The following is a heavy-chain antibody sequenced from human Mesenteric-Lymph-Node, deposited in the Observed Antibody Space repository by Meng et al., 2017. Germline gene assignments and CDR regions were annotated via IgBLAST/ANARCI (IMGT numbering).Heavy chain of an antibody. CDR2: IAANNGKT. V-gene: IGHV1-18*01. CDR1: GGTFSSYA. CDR3: ALLPRLAVPGTSDYYGMDV. J-gene: IGHJ6*02. D-gene: IGHD6-13*01. Sequence: SVKVSCKASGGTFSSYAISWVRQAPGQGLEWMGWIAANNGKTNYAQKLQGRITMTRDTSTSTAYMELRSLRSYDTAVYYCALLPRLAVPGTSDYYGMDVWGQGTTVTV.